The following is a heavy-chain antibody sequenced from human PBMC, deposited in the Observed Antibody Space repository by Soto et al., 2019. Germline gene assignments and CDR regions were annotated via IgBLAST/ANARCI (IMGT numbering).Heavy chain of an antibody. CDR3: AKARRGSSWYNAFDI. J-gene: IGHJ3*02. Sequence: ASVKVSCKASGYTFTSYGISWVRQAPGQGLEWMGWIGAYNGNTNYAQKLQGRVTMTTDTSTSTAYMELRSLRAEDTAVYYCAKARRGSSWYNAFDIWGQGTMVTVSS. CDR1: GYTFTSYG. CDR2: IGAYNGNT. D-gene: IGHD6-13*01. V-gene: IGHV1-18*01.